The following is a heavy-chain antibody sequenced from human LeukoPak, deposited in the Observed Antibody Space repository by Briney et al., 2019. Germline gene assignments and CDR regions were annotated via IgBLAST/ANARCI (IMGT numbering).Heavy chain of an antibody. D-gene: IGHD3-10*01. CDR3: ARDDTRRSGSYY. Sequence: PGGTLRLSCAASGFTFSSYGMSWVRQAPGKGLEWVSGISGSGGSTYYADSVEGRFTVSRDNSKNTLYLQMNSLRAEDTAVYYCARDDTRRSGSYYWGQGTLVTVSS. CDR2: ISGSGGST. V-gene: IGHV3-23*01. J-gene: IGHJ4*02. CDR1: GFTFSSYG.